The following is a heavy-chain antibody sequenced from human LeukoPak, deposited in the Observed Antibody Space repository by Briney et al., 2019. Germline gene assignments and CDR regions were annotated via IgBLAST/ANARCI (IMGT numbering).Heavy chain of an antibody. J-gene: IGHJ4*02. Sequence: GRSLRLSCAASGFTFSSYAMHWVRQAPGKGLEWVAVISYDGSNKYYADSVKGRFTISRDNSKNTLYLQMNSLRAEDTAVYYCARDAKRREMAKGAFFDYWGQGTLVTVSS. D-gene: IGHD5-24*01. CDR2: ISYDGSNK. CDR3: ARDAKRREMAKGAFFDY. V-gene: IGHV3-30-3*01. CDR1: GFTFSSYA.